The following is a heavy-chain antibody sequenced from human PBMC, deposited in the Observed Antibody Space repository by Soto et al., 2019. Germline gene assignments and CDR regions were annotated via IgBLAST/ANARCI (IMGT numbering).Heavy chain of an antibody. CDR1: GRSFSGYY. CDR2: INHSGST. CDR3: ASPQRVAATSDNWFDP. D-gene: IGHD2-15*01. J-gene: IGHJ5*02. Sequence: PSETLSLTCAVYGRSFSGYYWSWIRQPPGKGLEWIGEINHSGSTNYNPSLKSRVTISVDTSKNQFSLKLSSVTAADTAVYYCASPQRVAATSDNWFDPWGQGTLVTVSS. V-gene: IGHV4-34*01.